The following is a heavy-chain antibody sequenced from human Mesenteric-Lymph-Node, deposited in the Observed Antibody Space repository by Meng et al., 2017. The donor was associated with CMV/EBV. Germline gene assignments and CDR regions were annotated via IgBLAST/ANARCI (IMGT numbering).Heavy chain of an antibody. CDR2: IRTSSTYT. D-gene: IGHD5-24*01. Sequence: AATRFNFSEYYMSWIRQAPRKGLEWISYIRTSSTYTNYADTVKGRFTISRENTKNSLFLQMNSLRAEDTAFYYGARLSRDDYNFMDYWGQGTLVTVSS. V-gene: IGHV3-11*06. CDR3: ARLSRDDYNFMDY. J-gene: IGHJ4*02. CDR1: RFNFSEYY.